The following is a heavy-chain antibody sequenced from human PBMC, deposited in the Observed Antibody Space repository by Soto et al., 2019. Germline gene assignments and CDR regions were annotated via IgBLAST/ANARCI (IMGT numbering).Heavy chain of an antibody. CDR2: IYYSGST. Sequence: PSETLSLTYTVSGGSISSSSDYWGWIRQPPGKGLEWIGSIYYSGSTYYNPSLKSRVTISVDTSKNQFSLKLSSVTAADTAVYYCAGNYYSNYAKNWFDPWGQGTLVTVSS. CDR1: GGSISSSSDY. CDR3: AGNYYSNYAKNWFDP. D-gene: IGHD4-4*01. V-gene: IGHV4-39*01. J-gene: IGHJ5*02.